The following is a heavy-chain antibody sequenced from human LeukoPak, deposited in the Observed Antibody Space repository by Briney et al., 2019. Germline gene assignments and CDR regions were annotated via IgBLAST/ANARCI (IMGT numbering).Heavy chain of an antibody. V-gene: IGHV3-23*01. CDR3: AREEDY. CDR1: RFTFSSYA. J-gene: IGHJ4*02. Sequence: GGSLRLSCAASRFTFSSYAMSWVRQAPGKGLEWVSAISGRGDNTYYADSVKGQFTISRDNAKNSLYLQMNSLRAEDTAVYYCAREEDYWGQGTLVTVSS. CDR2: ISGRGDNT.